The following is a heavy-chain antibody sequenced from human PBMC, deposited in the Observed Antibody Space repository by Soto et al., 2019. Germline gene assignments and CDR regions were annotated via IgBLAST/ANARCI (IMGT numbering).Heavy chain of an antibody. J-gene: IGHJ3*02. CDR3: AKDQWELLGAFDM. V-gene: IGHV3-30*18. Sequence: QVQLVESGGGVVQPGRSLRLSCAASGFTFSSYGMHWVRQAPGKGLEWVAVISDDGSNKYYADSVKGRFTISRDNSKNTLYLQMNSLRAEDTAVYYCAKDQWELLGAFDMWGQGTMVTVSS. CDR1: GFTFSSYG. D-gene: IGHD1-26*01. CDR2: ISDDGSNK.